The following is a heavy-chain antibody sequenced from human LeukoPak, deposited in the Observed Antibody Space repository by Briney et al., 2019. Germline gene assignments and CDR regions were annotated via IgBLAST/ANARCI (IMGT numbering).Heavy chain of an antibody. CDR3: ARGGQGGYSPADAFDI. V-gene: IGHV3-48*04. Sequence: GGSLRLSCAASGFTFSSYSMNWVRQAPGKGLEWVSYISSSSSTIYYADSVKGRFTISRDNAKNSLYLQMNSLRAEDTAVYYCARGGQGGYSPADAFDIWGQGTMVTVSS. J-gene: IGHJ3*02. CDR2: ISSSSSTI. D-gene: IGHD1-26*01. CDR1: GFTFSSYS.